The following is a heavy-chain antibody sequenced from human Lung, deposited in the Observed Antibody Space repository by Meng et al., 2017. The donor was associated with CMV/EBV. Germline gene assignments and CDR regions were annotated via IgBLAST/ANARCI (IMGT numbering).Heavy chain of an antibody. CDR1: GFTFSNYH. CDR2: ISGTSGTT. J-gene: IGHJ6*02. CDR3: AKDDDRRYYSMDV. D-gene: IGHD1-1*01. Sequence: SXAASGFTFSNYHMSWVRQAPGKGLEWVSTISGTSGTTYHADSVKGRFTISRDISTNTLYLQMNSLRDEDTALYYCAKDDDRRYYSMDVWGQGTXVTVAS. V-gene: IGHV3-23*01.